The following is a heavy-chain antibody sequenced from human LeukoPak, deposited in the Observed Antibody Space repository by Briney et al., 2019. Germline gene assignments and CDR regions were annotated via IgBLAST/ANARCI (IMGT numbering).Heavy chain of an antibody. CDR3: ARASTTSDFDY. CDR2: ISSSSSYI. CDR1: GFTFSTYT. J-gene: IGHJ4*02. Sequence: GGSLRLSCAASGFTFSTYTMNRVRQAPGKGLEWVSSISSSSSYIYYADSVRGRFTISRDNAKNSLYLQMNSLRAEDTAVYYCARASTTSDFDYWGQGTLVTVSS. D-gene: IGHD2/OR15-2a*01. V-gene: IGHV3-21*01.